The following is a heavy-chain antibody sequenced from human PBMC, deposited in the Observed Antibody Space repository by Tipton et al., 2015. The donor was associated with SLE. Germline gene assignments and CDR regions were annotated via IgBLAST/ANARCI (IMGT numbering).Heavy chain of an antibody. J-gene: IGHJ6*02. Sequence: SLRLSCAASGFTFSSYAMSWVRQAPGKGLEWVSAISGSGGSTYYADSVKGRFTISRDNSKNTLYLQMNSLRAEDTVVYYCAKSYDSSGYFGMDVWGQGTTVTVSS. V-gene: IGHV3-23*01. CDR1: GFTFSSYA. CDR2: ISGSGGST. CDR3: AKSYDSSGYFGMDV. D-gene: IGHD3-22*01.